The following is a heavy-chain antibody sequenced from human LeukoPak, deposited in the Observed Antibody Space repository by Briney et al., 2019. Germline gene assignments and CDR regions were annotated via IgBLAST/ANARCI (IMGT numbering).Heavy chain of an antibody. D-gene: IGHD3-10*01. CDR1: GGSINNYY. V-gene: IGHV4-59*08. J-gene: IGHJ4*02. Sequence: PSETLSLTCTVSGGSINNYYWSWIRQPPGKGLEWIGYINYSGDTNSNPSLKSRVTISVDTSRKQLSLRLSSVTAADTAVYFCARIYPGGSYFDYWGQGTLVTVSS. CDR2: INYSGDT. CDR3: ARIYPGGSYFDY.